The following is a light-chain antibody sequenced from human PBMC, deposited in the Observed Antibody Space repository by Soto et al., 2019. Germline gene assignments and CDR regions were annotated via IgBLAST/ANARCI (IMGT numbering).Light chain of an antibody. CDR3: SSYTSSNTVV. Sequence: QSALTQPASVSGSPGQSITISCTGTSSDVGTYNYVSWYQQHPGKAPKLMIYDVTNRPSGVSNRFSGSKSGNTASLTISGLQTEDEAHYYCSSYTSSNTVVFGGGTKVTVL. CDR1: SSDVGTYNY. J-gene: IGLJ2*01. V-gene: IGLV2-14*01. CDR2: DVT.